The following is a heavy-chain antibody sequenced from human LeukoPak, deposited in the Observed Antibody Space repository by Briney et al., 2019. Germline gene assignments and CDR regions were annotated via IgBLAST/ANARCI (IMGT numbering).Heavy chain of an antibody. CDR2: IRYDGSNK. J-gene: IGHJ4*02. CDR1: GFTFNSYG. Sequence: GGSLRLSCAASGFTFNSYGMHWVRQAPGKGLEWVAFIRYDGSNKYYADSVKGRFTISRDNSKNTLYLQMNSLRAEDTAVYYCARHLSGVTGNTYGRGIDYWGQGTLVTVSS. D-gene: IGHD5-18*01. CDR3: ARHLSGVTGNTYGRGIDY. V-gene: IGHV3-30*02.